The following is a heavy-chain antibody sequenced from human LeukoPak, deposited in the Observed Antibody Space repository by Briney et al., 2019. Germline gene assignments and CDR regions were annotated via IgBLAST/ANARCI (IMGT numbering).Heavy chain of an antibody. Sequence: PGGSLRLSCAAYGFTFSSYWMHLVRQAPGKGLVWVSRINSDGSSTSYADSVKGRFTISRDNAKNTLYLQMNSLRAEDTAVYYCARENPWIQLWALDYWGQGTLVTVSS. V-gene: IGHV3-74*01. J-gene: IGHJ4*02. CDR3: ARENPWIQLWALDY. CDR2: INSDGSST. CDR1: GFTFSSYW. D-gene: IGHD5-18*01.